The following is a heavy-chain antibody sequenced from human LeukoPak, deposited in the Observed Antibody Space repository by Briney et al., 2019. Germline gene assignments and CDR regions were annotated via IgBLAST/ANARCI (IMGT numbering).Heavy chain of an antibody. J-gene: IGHJ4*02. Sequence: PSETLSLTCTVSGGSISSYYWSWIRQPPGKGLEWIGYIYYSGSTNYNPSLKSRVTISVDTSKNQFSPKLSSVTAADTAVYYCARTPVPQSFDYWGQGTLVTVSS. CDR3: ARTPVPQSFDY. CDR2: IYYSGST. CDR1: GGSISSYY. V-gene: IGHV4-59*01.